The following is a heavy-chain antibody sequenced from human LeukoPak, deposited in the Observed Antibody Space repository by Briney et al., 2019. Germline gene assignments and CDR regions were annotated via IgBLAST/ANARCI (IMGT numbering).Heavy chain of an antibody. V-gene: IGHV1-24*01. CDR2: FDPEDGET. J-gene: IGHJ4*02. CDR3: ATDRFYYDSSGFSDY. Sequence: ASVKVSCKVSGYTLSELSMHWVRQAPGKGLEWRGGFDPEDGETIYAQKFQGRVTMTEDTSTDTAYMELSSLRSEDTAVYYCATDRFYYDSSGFSDYWGQGTLVTVSS. CDR1: GYTLSELS. D-gene: IGHD3-22*01.